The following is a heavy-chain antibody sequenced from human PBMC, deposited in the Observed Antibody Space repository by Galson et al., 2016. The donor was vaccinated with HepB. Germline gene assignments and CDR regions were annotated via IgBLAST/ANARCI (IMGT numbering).Heavy chain of an antibody. CDR2: VSGSGGNT. Sequence: SLRLSYAASGFTFSSYAMSWVRQAPGKGLEWVSSVSGSGGNTYDAGPVKGRFTISRDNSKNPLYLQMNSLSAEDTAVYYCAKSVDRGGFYFERGADYWGQGTLVTVSS. D-gene: IGHD3-22*01. J-gene: IGHJ4*02. CDR3: AKSVDRGGFYFERGADY. V-gene: IGHV3-23*01. CDR1: GFTFSSYA.